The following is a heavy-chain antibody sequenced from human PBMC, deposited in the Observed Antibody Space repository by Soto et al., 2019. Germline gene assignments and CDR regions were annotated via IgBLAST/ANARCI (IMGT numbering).Heavy chain of an antibody. V-gene: IGHV3-30-3*01. Sequence: QVQLVESGGGVVQPGRSLRLSCAASGLIFSSYAMYWVRQAPGKGQEWVAVISYDGNNKYYADSVKGRFTISRDNSRNTLYLQMNSLRAEDSAVYYCARAGCDGGSCYTLVGLRYGMDVWGQGTTVTVSS. CDR3: ARAGCDGGSCYTLVGLRYGMDV. J-gene: IGHJ6*02. CDR2: ISYDGNNK. D-gene: IGHD2-15*01. CDR1: GLIFSSYA.